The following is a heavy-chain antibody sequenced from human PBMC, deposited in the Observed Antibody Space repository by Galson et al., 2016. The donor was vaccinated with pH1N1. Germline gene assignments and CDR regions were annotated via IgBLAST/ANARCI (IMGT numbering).Heavy chain of an antibody. CDR3: ATEDYYTSLY. Sequence: SLRLSCAASGFIFSDYWMSWVRQAPGKGLEWVAKLNQDGSRKYYVDSMKGRCTISRDNAENSLSLQMNSLRVEDTALYYFATEDYYTSLYWGQGILVTVSS. D-gene: IGHD1-26*01. CDR2: LNQDGSRK. J-gene: IGHJ4*02. V-gene: IGHV3-7*01. CDR1: GFIFSDYW.